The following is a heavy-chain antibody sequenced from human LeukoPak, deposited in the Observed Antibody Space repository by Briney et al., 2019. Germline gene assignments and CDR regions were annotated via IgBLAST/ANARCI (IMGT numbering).Heavy chain of an antibody. V-gene: IGHV4-4*07. CDR1: GGSISSYY. CDR2: IYTSGST. Sequence: PSETLTLTCTVSGGSISSYYWSWIRQPAGKGLEWIGRIYTSGSTNYNPSLKSRVTMSVDTSKNQFSLKLSSVTAADTAVYYCARGREVAGTYWFDPWGQGTLVTVSS. J-gene: IGHJ5*02. D-gene: IGHD6-19*01. CDR3: ARGREVAGTYWFDP.